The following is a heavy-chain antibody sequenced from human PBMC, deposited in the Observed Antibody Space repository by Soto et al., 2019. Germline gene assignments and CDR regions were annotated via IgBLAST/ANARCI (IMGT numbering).Heavy chain of an antibody. CDR3: ARDSGCYRMRSKTQGLTHFDY. D-gene: IGHD6-19*01. CDR2: ISAYNGNT. V-gene: IGHV1-18*01. CDR1: GYTFTSYG. Sequence: QVQLVHSGAEVKKTGASVKVSCKASGYTFTSYGISWVRQAPGQGLECMGWISAYNGNTNYAQKLQRRVTMTTDTATSKAYMELMSLRSDDTAVYYCARDSGCYRMRSKTQGLTHFDYWGQGNLVTVSS. J-gene: IGHJ4*02.